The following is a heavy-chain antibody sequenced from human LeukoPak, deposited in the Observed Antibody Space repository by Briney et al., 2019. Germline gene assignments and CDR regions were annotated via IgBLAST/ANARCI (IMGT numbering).Heavy chain of an antibody. CDR2: INLNGGSR. CDR3: ARDLLSGRVGY. D-gene: IGHD3-3*01. Sequence: VXQAXGKXXXXXSGINLNGGSRVYADSVKGRFTISRDNAKNSLYLQMNSLRAEDTALYYCARDLLSGRVGYWGQGTLVTVSS. V-gene: IGHV3-20*03. J-gene: IGHJ4*02.